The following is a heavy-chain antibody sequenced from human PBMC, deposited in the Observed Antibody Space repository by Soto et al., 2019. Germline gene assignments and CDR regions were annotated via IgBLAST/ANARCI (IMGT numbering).Heavy chain of an antibody. Sequence: QVQLVQSGAEVKKPGSSVKVSCLASGGTFSSYTITWVRQAPGQGLEWMGRIIPILGIANYAQKFQGRVTITADKSTSTAYMGLSSLRAEYTAVYYCAPDRVTGDDAFDIWGQGTMVTVSS. CDR1: GGTFSSYT. CDR3: APDRVTGDDAFDI. CDR2: IIPILGIA. D-gene: IGHD5-18*01. J-gene: IGHJ3*02. V-gene: IGHV1-69*02.